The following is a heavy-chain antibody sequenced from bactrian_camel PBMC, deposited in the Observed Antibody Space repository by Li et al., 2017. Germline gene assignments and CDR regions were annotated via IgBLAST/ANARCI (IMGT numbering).Heavy chain of an antibody. CDR3: ARDLSTYSY. D-gene: IGHD2*01. CDR2: IGRNYEAT. V-gene: IGHV3-3*01. CDR1: GYTYGNYA. Sequence: QVQLVESGGGSVRAGGSLRLSCVASGYTYGNYAMAWFRLTPGREREGVAQIGRNYEATYTDAVKGRFTISRDNAKSTVYLQMDSLKPEDTAVYYCARDLSTYSYWGQGTQVTVS. J-gene: IGHJ4*01.